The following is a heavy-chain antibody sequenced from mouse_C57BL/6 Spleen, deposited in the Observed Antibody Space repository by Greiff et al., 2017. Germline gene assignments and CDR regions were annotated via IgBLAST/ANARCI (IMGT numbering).Heavy chain of an antibody. Sequence: EVKLVESGEGLVKPGGSLKLSCAASGFTFSSYAMSWVRQTPEKRLEWVAYISSGGDYIYYADTVKGRFTISRDNARNTLYLQMSSLKSEDTAMYYCTREDGNYYFDYWGQGTTLTVSS. CDR1: GFTFSSYA. CDR2: ISSGGDYI. J-gene: IGHJ2*01. D-gene: IGHD2-1*01. CDR3: TREDGNYYFDY. V-gene: IGHV5-9-1*02.